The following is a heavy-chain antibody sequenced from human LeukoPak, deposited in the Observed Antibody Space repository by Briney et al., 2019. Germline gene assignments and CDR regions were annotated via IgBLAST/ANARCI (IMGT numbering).Heavy chain of an antibody. V-gene: IGHV3-30*09. CDR3: ARPLSNGYFHDSGGYYPYAMDV. Sequence: GGSLRLSCAASGFTFSTSTMHWVRQAPGKGLEWVAVISYDGSNKFYAGSVKGRFAISRDNSKNTLYLQMNSLRGYDSAVYYCARPLSNGYFHDSGGYYPYAMDVWGQGTTVTVSS. J-gene: IGHJ6*02. CDR1: GFTFSTST. CDR2: ISYDGSNK. D-gene: IGHD3-22*01.